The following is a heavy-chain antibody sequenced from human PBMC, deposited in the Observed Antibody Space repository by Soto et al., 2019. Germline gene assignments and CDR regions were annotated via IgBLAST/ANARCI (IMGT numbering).Heavy chain of an antibody. CDR3: ARDMRLSYYDISRGMDV. CDR2: IYSGGST. Sequence: EVQLVESGGGLIQPGGSLRLSCAASGFTVSSNYMSWVRQAPGKGLEWVSVIYSGGSTYYADSVKGRFTISRDNSKNTLYLQMNSLRAEDTAVYYCARDMRLSYYDISRGMDVWGQGTTVTVSS. CDR1: GFTVSSNY. D-gene: IGHD3-9*01. V-gene: IGHV3-53*01. J-gene: IGHJ6*02.